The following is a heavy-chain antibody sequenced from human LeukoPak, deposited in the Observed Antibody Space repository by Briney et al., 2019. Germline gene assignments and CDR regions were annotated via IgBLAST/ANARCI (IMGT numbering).Heavy chain of an antibody. CDR3: ARAVRDGYNWMTDY. D-gene: IGHD5-24*01. CDR1: GFSFSSYS. J-gene: IGHJ4*02. V-gene: IGHV3-21*01. CDR2: ISSSGTYI. Sequence: GGSLRLSCAASGFSFSSYSMDWVRQAPGKGLEWVSSISSSGTYIYYAESMKGRFTISRDNAKNSLYLQMNSLRAEDTAVYYCARAVRDGYNWMTDYWGQGTLVTVSS.